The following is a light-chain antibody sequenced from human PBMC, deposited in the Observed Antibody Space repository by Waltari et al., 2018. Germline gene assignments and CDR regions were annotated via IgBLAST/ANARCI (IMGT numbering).Light chain of an antibody. J-gene: IGLJ2*01. Sequence: SSDLTQAPAVSVAMGKPVRITCQANDHRGYYATWYQQRPGQAPRLVMFDQNNRPSGVPDRFSGSNSDNTASLTITGAQAEDEASYYCHSRDASGVGGSFGGGTKLTVL. CDR2: DQN. V-gene: IGLV3-19*01. CDR3: HSRDASGVGGS. CDR1: DHRGYY.